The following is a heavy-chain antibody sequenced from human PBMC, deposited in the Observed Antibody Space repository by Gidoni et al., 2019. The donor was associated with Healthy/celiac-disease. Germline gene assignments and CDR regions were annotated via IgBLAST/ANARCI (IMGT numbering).Heavy chain of an antibody. CDR3: AKAITMIEPADFDY. J-gene: IGHJ4*02. CDR2: ISGSGGST. CDR1: GFTFRSSA. D-gene: IGHD3-22*01. Sequence: EVQLLASGGGLVQPGGSLRLSCASSGFTFRSSALSWVRQAPGKGLEWVSAISGSGGSTDYADSVKGRFTISRDNSKNTLYLQMNSLRAEDTAVYYCAKAITMIEPADFDYWGQGTLVTVSS. V-gene: IGHV3-23*01.